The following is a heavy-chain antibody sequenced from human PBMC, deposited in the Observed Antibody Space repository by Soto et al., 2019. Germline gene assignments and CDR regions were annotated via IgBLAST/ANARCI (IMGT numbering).Heavy chain of an antibody. CDR3: ARDGGECTNGVCYAYYYFGMDV. Sequence: PSETLSLSSTVAGGSSSSYCWRWIRQPTGKGLEWIGYIYYSGSTNYNPSLKSRVTISVDTSKNQFSLKLSSVTAADTAMYYCARDGGECTNGVCYAYYYFGMDVWGQGTTVTVSS. J-gene: IGHJ6*02. V-gene: IGHV4-59*01. D-gene: IGHD2-8*01. CDR2: IYYSGST. CDR1: GGSSSSYC.